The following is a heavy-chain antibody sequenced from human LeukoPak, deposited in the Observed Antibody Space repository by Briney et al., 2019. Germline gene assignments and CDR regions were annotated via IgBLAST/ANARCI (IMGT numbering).Heavy chain of an antibody. Sequence: ASVTVSCKASRYTFTSYGICWVRQAPGQGLEWIGWISAYNCNTNYAQQLRGRVTMTTDTSTSTAYMELRSLRSDDTAVYYCARGPGYYDSSGYYHYWGQGTLVTVSS. CDR3: ARGPGYYDSSGYYHY. V-gene: IGHV1-18*01. CDR2: ISAYNCNT. D-gene: IGHD3-22*01. J-gene: IGHJ4*02. CDR1: RYTFTSYG.